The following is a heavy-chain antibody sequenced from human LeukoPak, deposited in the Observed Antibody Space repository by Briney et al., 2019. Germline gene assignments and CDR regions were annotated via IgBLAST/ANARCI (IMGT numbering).Heavy chain of an antibody. J-gene: IGHJ4*02. V-gene: IGHV3-23*01. CDR3: AKRVKITVAAYYFDY. CDR2: ISGSGGST. CDR1: GFTFSSYS. Sequence: GGSLRLSCAASGFTFSSYSMSWVRQAPGKGLEWVSAISGSGGSTYYADSVKGRFIISRDNSKTTLYLQMNSLRAEDTAVYYCAKRVKITVAAYYFDYWGQGTLVTVSS. D-gene: IGHD6-19*01.